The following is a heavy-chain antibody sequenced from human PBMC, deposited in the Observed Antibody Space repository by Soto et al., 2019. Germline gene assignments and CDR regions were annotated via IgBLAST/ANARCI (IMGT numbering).Heavy chain of an antibody. D-gene: IGHD6-19*01. V-gene: IGHV1-18*01. CDR1: GYTFSNYG. CDR3: SRFIMVGGWFDPNYYHGMDV. J-gene: IGHJ6*02. Sequence: QVQLVQSGAEVKKPGASVTVSCKTSGYTFSNYGINWVRQAPGQGLEWMGWISGYNGNTNYAQTVQGRVTMTTDTSTGTVYMELRSLKSDDTAISYCSRFIMVGGWFDPNYYHGMDVWGPGTTVTVSS. CDR2: ISGYNGNT.